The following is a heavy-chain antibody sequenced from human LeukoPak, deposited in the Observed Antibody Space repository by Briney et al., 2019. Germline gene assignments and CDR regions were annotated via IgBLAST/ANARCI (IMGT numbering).Heavy chain of an antibody. J-gene: IGHJ4*02. V-gene: IGHV3-7*03. CDR2: IKKDGSEK. Sequence: GGSLRLSCAASGFTFSSYWMSWVRQAPGKGLEWVANIKKDGSEKYYVDSVKGRFTISRDNAKNSLYLQMNSLRAEDTAVYYCAKAVYSGSYAPRQLQFDYWGQGTLVTVSS. CDR3: AKAVYSGSYAPRQLQFDY. D-gene: IGHD1-26*01. CDR1: GFTFSSYW.